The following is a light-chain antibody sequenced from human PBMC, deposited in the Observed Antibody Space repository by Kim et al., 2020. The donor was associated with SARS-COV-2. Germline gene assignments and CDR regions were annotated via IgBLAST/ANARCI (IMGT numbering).Light chain of an antibody. CDR3: QAWDSSTRVV. J-gene: IGLJ2*01. CDR1: KLGDKY. Sequence: PGQTASITCSGDKLGDKYACWYQQKPGQSPVLVIYQDSKRPSGIPERFSGSNSGNTATLTISGTQAMDEADYYCQAWDSSTRVVFGGGTQLTVL. CDR2: QDS. V-gene: IGLV3-1*01.